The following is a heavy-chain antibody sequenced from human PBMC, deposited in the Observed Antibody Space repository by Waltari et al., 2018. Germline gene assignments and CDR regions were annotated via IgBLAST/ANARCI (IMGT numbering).Heavy chain of an antibody. CDR2: INHSGST. Sequence: QVQLQQWGAGLLKPSETLSLTCAVYGGSFSGYYWSWIRQPPGKGLEWIGEINHSGSTNYNPSLKSRVTISVDTSKNQFSLKLSSVTAADTAVYYCARGQHSLYFSSFGSGSGYFDYWGQGTLVTVSS. CDR3: ARGQHSLYFSSFGSGSGYFDY. D-gene: IGHD3-16*01. J-gene: IGHJ4*02. V-gene: IGHV4-34*01. CDR1: GGSFSGYY.